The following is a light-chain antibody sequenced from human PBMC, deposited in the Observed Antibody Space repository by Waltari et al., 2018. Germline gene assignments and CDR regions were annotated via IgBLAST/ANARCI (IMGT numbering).Light chain of an antibody. CDR3: QQYYSTPLT. CDR1: QGISNY. V-gene: IGKV1-9*01. CDR2: SAS. Sequence: DIQLTQSPSFLSASVRDRVTITFRVSQGISNYLAWYQQKPGKAPKLLIYSASTLQSGVPSRFSGRGSGTEFSLTISSLQAEDVAVYYCQQYYSTPLTFGGGTRVEIK. J-gene: IGKJ4*01.